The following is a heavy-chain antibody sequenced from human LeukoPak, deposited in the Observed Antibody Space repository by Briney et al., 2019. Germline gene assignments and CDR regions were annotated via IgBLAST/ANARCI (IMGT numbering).Heavy chain of an antibody. V-gene: IGHV3-74*01. Sequence: GGSLRLSCAASGFTFSSYWMHWARQAPGKGLVWVSRINSDGSSTSYADSVKGRFTISRDNAKNTQYLQMNSLRAEDTDVYYCARGGVAAAPPIVYWGQGTLVTVSS. D-gene: IGHD6-13*01. CDR1: GFTFSSYW. J-gene: IGHJ4*02. CDR2: INSDGSST. CDR3: ARGGVAAAPPIVY.